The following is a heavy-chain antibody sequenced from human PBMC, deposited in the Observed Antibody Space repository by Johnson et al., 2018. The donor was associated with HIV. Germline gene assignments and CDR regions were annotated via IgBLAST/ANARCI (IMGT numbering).Heavy chain of an antibody. CDR3: AKLVGDYVSNAFDI. J-gene: IGHJ3*02. Sequence: VQLVESGGGLVQPGGSLRLSCAASGFTFSSYDMHWVRQATGKGLEWVSAIGTAGDTYYPGSVKGRFTISRDNSKNTLYLQMNSLRAEDTAVYYCAKLVGDYVSNAFDIWGQGTMVTVSS. D-gene: IGHD4-17*01. CDR1: GFTFSSYD. V-gene: IGHV3-13*01. CDR2: IGTAGDT.